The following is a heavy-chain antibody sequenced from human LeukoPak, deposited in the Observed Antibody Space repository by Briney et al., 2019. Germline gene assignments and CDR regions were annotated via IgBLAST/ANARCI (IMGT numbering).Heavy chain of an antibody. CDR2: MNPNSGNT. Sequence: ASVKVSCKASGYTFTSYDINWVRQATGQGLEWMGWMNPNSGNTGYAQKFQGRVTMTRNTSISTAYMELSSLRFEDTAVYYCARIRFYDFWSGYLSGYFDYWGQGTLVTVSS. CDR1: GYTFTSYD. D-gene: IGHD3-3*01. CDR3: ARIRFYDFWSGYLSGYFDY. V-gene: IGHV1-8*01. J-gene: IGHJ4*02.